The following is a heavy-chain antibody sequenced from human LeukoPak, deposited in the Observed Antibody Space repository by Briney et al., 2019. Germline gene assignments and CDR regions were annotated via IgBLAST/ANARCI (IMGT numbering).Heavy chain of an antibody. CDR2: IIGVGGGT. V-gene: IGHV3-23*01. D-gene: IGHD4-23*01. Sequence: GSPRLSCAASGFTFSIYTMRRVRQAPGKRLEWVSHIIGVGGGTYYAHSLKSRFTISRDNSKNTPYLQITSLRADDTAVYYCANRPNYGGNSGSYFDYWGQGTLVTASS. CDR1: GFTFSIYT. J-gene: IGHJ4*02. CDR3: ANRPNYGGNSGSYFDY.